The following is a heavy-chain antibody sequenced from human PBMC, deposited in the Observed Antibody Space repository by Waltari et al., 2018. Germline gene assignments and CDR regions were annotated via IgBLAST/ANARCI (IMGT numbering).Heavy chain of an antibody. CDR2: IYSGGST. CDR3: AKFDNVGLNNY. Sequence: EVQLVESGGALIQPGGSLRHSCAASGLTLGNNFMGWVRKAPGKGLDLVSVIYSGGSTNYIDSVRGRFTISRDSSKNTLYLQMNSLIAEGTAVYYCAKFDNVGLNNYWGQGTRVTVSS. V-gene: IGHV3-53*01. J-gene: IGHJ4*02. CDR1: GLTLGNNF. D-gene: IGHD1-1*01.